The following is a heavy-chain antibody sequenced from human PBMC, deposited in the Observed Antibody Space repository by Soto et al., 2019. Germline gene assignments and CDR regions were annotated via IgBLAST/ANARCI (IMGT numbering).Heavy chain of an antibody. CDR3: AKGSIAAAATPNWFDP. D-gene: IGHD6-13*01. Sequence: SGGSLRLSCAASGFTFSSYAMSWVRQAPGKGLEWVSAISGSGGSTYYADSVKGRFTISRDNSKNTLYLQMNSLRAEDTAVYYCAKGSIAAAATPNWFDPWGQGTLVTVSS. CDR2: ISGSGGST. J-gene: IGHJ5*02. V-gene: IGHV3-23*01. CDR1: GFTFSSYA.